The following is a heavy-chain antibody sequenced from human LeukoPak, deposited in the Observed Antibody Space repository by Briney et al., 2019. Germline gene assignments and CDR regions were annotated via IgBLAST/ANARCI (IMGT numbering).Heavy chain of an antibody. D-gene: IGHD1-26*01. Sequence: SETLSLTCAVYGGSFSGYYWSWIRQHPGKGLEWIGEINHSGSTNYNPPLKSRVTISLDKSKNQFSLKLNSVTAADTAVYYCARVGALGGHDFWGQGSLVTVSS. CDR1: GGSFSGYY. V-gene: IGHV4-34*01. CDR3: ARVGALGGHDF. CDR2: INHSGST. J-gene: IGHJ4*02.